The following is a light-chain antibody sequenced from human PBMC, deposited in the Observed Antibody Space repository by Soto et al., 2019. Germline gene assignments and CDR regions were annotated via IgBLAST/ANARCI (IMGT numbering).Light chain of an antibody. J-gene: IGKJ2*01. V-gene: IGKV3-20*01. CDR3: QQSGSSPRT. CDR2: VAS. Sequence: DIVLTQSPGTLSVSPGESATLSCRASQSVSSQSLAWYQQKPGQAPRLLIFVASIRDTGIQDRFSGSGSGTDVTLTISSLEPEDFTVYYCQQSGSSPRTFGQGTKLEIK. CDR1: QSVSSQS.